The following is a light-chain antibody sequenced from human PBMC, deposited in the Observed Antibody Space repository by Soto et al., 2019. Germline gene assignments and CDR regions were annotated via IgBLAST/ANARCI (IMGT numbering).Light chain of an antibody. CDR3: QAWDDTAGV. CDR2: QDT. V-gene: IGLV3-1*01. CDR1: KLGDKY. Sequence: SYELTQPPSLSVSPGQTASITCSGDKLGDKYASWYQQKPGQSPVLVIYQDTKRPSGIPERFSGSNSGNTATLTISGTQALDEADYYCQAWDDTAGVFGGGTKLTVL. J-gene: IGLJ3*02.